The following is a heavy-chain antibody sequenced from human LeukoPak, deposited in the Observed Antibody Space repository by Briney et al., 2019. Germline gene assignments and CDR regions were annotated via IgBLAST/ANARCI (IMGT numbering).Heavy chain of an antibody. V-gene: IGHV3-7*04. CDR1: GFTFSSYW. J-gene: IGHJ6*02. CDR3: ARHKSDWFSTGAPMDV. CDR2: IKQDGSEK. Sequence: GGSLRLSCAASGFTFSSYWMSWVRQAPGKGLEWVANIKQDGSEKYYVDSVKGRFTISRDNAKNSLYLQMNSLRAEDTAVYYCARHKSDWFSTGAPMDVWGQGTTVTVSS. D-gene: IGHD3-9*01.